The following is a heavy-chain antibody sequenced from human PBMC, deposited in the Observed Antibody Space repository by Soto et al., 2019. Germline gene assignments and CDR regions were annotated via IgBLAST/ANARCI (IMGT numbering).Heavy chain of an antibody. CDR3: AKEGIGGHGMSPDCYAIDWFDP. CDR2: ISGSGGRT. D-gene: IGHD2-2*01. Sequence: GGSLRLSCAASGFTFSNNAMNWVRQAPGKGLEWVSAISGSGGRTYYADSVKGRFTVSRDNSKNTLYLQMNSLRAEDTAVYYCAKEGIGGHGMSPDCYAIDWFDPWGQGTLVTVAS. CDR1: GFTFSNNA. J-gene: IGHJ5*02. V-gene: IGHV3-23*01.